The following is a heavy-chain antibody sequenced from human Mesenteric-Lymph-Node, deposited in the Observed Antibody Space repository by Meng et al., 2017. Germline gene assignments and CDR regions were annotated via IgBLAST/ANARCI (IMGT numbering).Heavy chain of an antibody. J-gene: IGHJ4*02. CDR2: VHYSGGT. D-gene: IGHD5-12*01. CDR1: GDSINNNNYY. Sequence: SETLSLTCTVSGDSINNNNYYWVWIRQPPGKGLEYIGSVHYSGGTYYNPSLTSRATMSVDTSRDHFSLNLNSVTAADTAIYFCARAGRCCSGYAFDYWGQGTLVTVSS. V-gene: IGHV4-39*07. CDR3: ARAGRCCSGYAFDY.